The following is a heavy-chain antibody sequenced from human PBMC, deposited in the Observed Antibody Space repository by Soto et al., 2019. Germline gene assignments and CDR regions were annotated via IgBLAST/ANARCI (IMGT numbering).Heavy chain of an antibody. Sequence: PGGSLRLSCAASGFTFSSYLMHWVRQAPGKGLMWVSRIHNDGSTTRYADSVKGRFTISRDNAKNTLYLQMSSLRVEDTAVYYCARDNWNSYGGQGTLVTVSS. CDR1: GFTFSSYL. V-gene: IGHV3-74*01. J-gene: IGHJ4*01. D-gene: IGHD1-7*01. CDR3: ARDNWNSY. CDR2: IHNDGSTT.